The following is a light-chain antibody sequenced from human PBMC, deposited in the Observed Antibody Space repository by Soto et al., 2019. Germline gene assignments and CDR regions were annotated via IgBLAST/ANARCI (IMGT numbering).Light chain of an antibody. CDR2: DAS. CDR1: QSVSRW. V-gene: IGKV1-5*01. J-gene: IGKJ4*01. CDR3: LQYNSYSGT. Sequence: DIQMTQSPSTLSASVGDRVTITCRASQSVSRWLAWYRQKPGKAPKLLIYDASTLEGGAPSRFSGSGSGTEFTLTISSLQPDDFATYYCLQYNSYSGTFGGGTQVEIK.